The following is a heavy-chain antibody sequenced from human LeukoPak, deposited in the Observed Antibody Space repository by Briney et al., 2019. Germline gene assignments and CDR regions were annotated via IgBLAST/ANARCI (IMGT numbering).Heavy chain of an antibody. D-gene: IGHD2-15*01. Sequence: SVKVSCKASGGTFSSYAISWVRQAPGEGLEWMGRIIPILGIANYAQKFQGRVTITADKSTSTAYMELSSLRSEDTAVYYCAGLDSGVVFDIWGQGTMVTVSS. CDR2: IIPILGIA. CDR3: AGLDSGVVFDI. V-gene: IGHV1-69*04. J-gene: IGHJ3*02. CDR1: GGTFSSYA.